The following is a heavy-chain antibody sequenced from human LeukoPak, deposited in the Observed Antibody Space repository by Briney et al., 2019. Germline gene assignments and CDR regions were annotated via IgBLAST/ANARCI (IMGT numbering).Heavy chain of an antibody. D-gene: IGHD6-13*01. Sequence: GGSLRLSCAASGFTFSSYWMSWVRQAPGKGLEWVANIKQDGSEKYYVDSVKGRFTISRDNAKNSLYLQMNSLRAEDMAVYYCASGGIAAAAPADYWGQGTLVTVSS. CDR3: ASGGIAAAAPADY. V-gene: IGHV3-7*01. CDR2: IKQDGSEK. J-gene: IGHJ4*02. CDR1: GFTFSSYW.